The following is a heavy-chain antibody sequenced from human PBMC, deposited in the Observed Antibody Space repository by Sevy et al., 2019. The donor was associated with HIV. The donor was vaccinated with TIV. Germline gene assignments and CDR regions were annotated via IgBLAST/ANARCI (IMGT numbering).Heavy chain of an antibody. CDR2: IWSDGSNK. CDR3: AREERTGTTSSFDY. Sequence: GGSLRLSCAASGFTFSDYGMHWVRQAPGKGLEWVAVIWSDGSNKYYGDSVKGRFTISRDSSKNTLFLQMNSLRVDDTDVNYCAREERTGTTSSFDYWGQGALVTVSS. J-gene: IGHJ4*02. V-gene: IGHV3-33*01. D-gene: IGHD1-7*01. CDR1: GFTFSDYG.